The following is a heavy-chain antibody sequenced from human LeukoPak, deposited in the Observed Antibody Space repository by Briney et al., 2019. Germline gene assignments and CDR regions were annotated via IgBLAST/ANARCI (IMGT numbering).Heavy chain of an antibody. D-gene: IGHD4-17*01. J-gene: IGHJ4*02. Sequence: GGSLRLSCAASGFTFSSYSMNWVRQAPGKGLEWVSSISSSSSYIYYADSVKGRFPISRDNAKNSLYLQMNSLRAEDTAVYYCARETNYGDYAPDYWGQGTLVTVSS. CDR3: ARETNYGDYAPDY. CDR2: ISSSSSYI. CDR1: GFTFSSYS. V-gene: IGHV3-21*01.